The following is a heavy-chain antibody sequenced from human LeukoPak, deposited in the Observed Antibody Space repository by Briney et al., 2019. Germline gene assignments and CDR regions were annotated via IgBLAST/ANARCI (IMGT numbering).Heavy chain of an antibody. CDR2: IXGDESNT. J-gene: IGHJ4*02. D-gene: IGHD2-8*01. Sequence: VRXVPGKGPXXXSRIXGDESNTAYADSVKGRFTISRDNAKNTLYLQINSLRAEDTAVYFCAREGLYCSNNVCFRAAFDYWGQGSLVTVSS. CDR3: AREGLYCSNNVCFRAAFDY. V-gene: IGHV3-74*01.